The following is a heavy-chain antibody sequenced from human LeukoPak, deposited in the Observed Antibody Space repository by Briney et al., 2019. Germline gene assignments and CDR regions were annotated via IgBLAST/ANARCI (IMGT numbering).Heavy chain of an antibody. J-gene: IGHJ6*02. Sequence: GGSLRLSRAASGFTVSSNYMSWVRQAPGKGLERVSVIYSGGDTYYADSVKGRFTISRDNSKNTLYLQMKSLRAEDTAVYYCARDCSGSHVQLCGMDVWGQGTTVTVSS. CDR2: IYSGGDT. D-gene: IGHD1-26*01. CDR1: GFTVSSNY. CDR3: ARDCSGSHVQLCGMDV. V-gene: IGHV3-53*01.